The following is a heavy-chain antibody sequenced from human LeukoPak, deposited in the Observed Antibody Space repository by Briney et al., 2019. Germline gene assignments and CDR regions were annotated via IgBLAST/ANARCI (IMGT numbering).Heavy chain of an antibody. CDR2: IKEDGTES. V-gene: IGHV3-7*01. J-gene: IGHJ6*02. CDR3: AKAGLLWFGESWMDV. D-gene: IGHD3-10*01. CDR1: GFIFGTYW. Sequence: GGSLRLSCAASGFIFGTYWMSWVRQAPGKGLEGVANIKEDGTESHYVDSVKGRFTISRDNAENPLYLQMNSLRAEDTAVYFCAKAGLLWFGESWMDVWGQGTTVTVSS.